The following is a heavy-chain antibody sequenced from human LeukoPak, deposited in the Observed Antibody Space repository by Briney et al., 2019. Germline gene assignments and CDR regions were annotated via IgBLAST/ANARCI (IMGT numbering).Heavy chain of an antibody. CDR2: ISSSSSYI. V-gene: IGHV3-21*01. D-gene: IGHD3-3*01. J-gene: IGHJ4*02. CDR1: GFTFSSYS. Sequence: PGGSLRLSCAASGFTFSSYSMNWVRQAPGKGLEWVSSISSSSSYIYYADSVKGRFTISRDNAKNSLYLQMNSLRAEDTAVYYCARVWIPRRLWSGYYPTDYYFDYWGQGTLVTVSS. CDR3: ARVWIPRRLWSGYYPTDYYFDY.